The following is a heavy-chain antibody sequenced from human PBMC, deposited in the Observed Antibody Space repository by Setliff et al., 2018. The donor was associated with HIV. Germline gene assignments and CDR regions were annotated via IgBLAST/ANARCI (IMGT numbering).Heavy chain of an antibody. CDR2: INAGNGDT. V-gene: IGHV1-3*01. CDR1: GYSFTNHS. D-gene: IGHD1-1*01. CDR3: ARDPALRTGYYDY. J-gene: IGHJ4*02. Sequence: ASVKVSCKASGYSFTNHSIHWVRLAPGQRPEWMGWINAGNGDTKYSRKFQGRVTITRDTTATTEYMVLNSLKFDDTAIYYCARDPALRTGYYDYWGQGTLVTVSS.